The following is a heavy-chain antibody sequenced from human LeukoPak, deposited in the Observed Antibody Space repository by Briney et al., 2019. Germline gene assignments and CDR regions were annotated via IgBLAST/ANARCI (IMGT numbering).Heavy chain of an antibody. CDR3: ARGGLMVYAVRVQNDVFDI. J-gene: IGHJ3*02. CDR2: INHSGST. D-gene: IGHD2-8*01. V-gene: IGHV4-34*01. Sequence: SETLSLTCAVYGGSFSGYYWSWIRQPPGKGLEWIGEINHSGSTNCNPSLKSRVTISVDTSKNQFSLKLSSVTAADTAVYYCARGGLMVYAVRVQNDVFDIWGQGTMVTVSS. CDR1: GGSFSGYY.